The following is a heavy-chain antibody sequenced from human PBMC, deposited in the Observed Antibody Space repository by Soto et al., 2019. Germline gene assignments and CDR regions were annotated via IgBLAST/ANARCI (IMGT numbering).Heavy chain of an antibody. V-gene: IGHV3-11*01. J-gene: IGHJ6*02. CDR2: ISSSGSTI. Sequence: GGSLRLSCAASGFTFSDYYMSWIRQAPGKGLEWVSYISSSGSTIYYADSVKGRFTISRDNAKNSLYLQMNSLRAEDTAVYYCARDKGLLRFLEWFHAPNYYYYGMDVWGQGTTVTVSS. CDR3: ARDKGLLRFLEWFHAPNYYYYGMDV. CDR1: GFTFSDYY. D-gene: IGHD3-3*01.